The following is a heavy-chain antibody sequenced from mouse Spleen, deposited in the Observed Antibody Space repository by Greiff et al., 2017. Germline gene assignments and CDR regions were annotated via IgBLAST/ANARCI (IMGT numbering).Heavy chain of an antibody. V-gene: IGHV1-19*01. Sequence: EVKLQESGPVLVKPGASVKMSCKASGYTFTDYYMNWVKQSHGKSLEWIGVINPYNGGTSYNQKFKGKATLTVDKSSSTAYMELNSLTSEDSAVYYCARWITTVVATGFDYWGQGTTLTVSS. CDR3: ARWITTVVATGFDY. CDR2: INPYNGGT. J-gene: IGHJ2*01. D-gene: IGHD1-1*01. CDR1: GYTFTDYY.